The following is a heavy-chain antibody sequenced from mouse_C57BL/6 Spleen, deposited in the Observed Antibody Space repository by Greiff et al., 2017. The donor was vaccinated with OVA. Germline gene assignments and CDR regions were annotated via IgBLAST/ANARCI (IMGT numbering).Heavy chain of an antibody. CDR2: IYPGDGDT. V-gene: IGHV1-80*01. J-gene: IGHJ2*01. D-gene: IGHD2-3*01. Sequence: QVHVKQSGAELVKPGASVKISCKASGYAFSSYWMNWVKQRPGKGLEWIGQIYPGDGDTNYNGKFKGKATLTADESSSTAYMQLSSLTSEDSAVYFCARRYDGYPYYFDYWGQGTTLTVSS. CDR3: ARRYDGYPYYFDY. CDR1: GYAFSSYW.